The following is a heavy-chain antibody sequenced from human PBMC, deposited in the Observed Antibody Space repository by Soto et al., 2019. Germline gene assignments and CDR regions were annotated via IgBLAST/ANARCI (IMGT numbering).Heavy chain of an antibody. CDR1: GFTFSSYG. J-gene: IGHJ6*03. CDR2: ISYDGSNK. Sequence: GGSLRLSCAASGFTFSSYGMHWVRQAPGKGLEWVAVISYDGSNKYYADSVKGRFTISRDNSKNTLYLQMNSLRAEDTAVYYCAKDSYDILTGYTYYYYYYMDVWGKGTTVTVSS. D-gene: IGHD3-9*01. V-gene: IGHV3-30*18. CDR3: AKDSYDILTGYTYYYYYYMDV.